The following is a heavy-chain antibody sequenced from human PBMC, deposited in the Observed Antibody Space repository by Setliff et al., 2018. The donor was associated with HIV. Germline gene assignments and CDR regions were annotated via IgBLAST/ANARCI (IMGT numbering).Heavy chain of an antibody. Sequence: SETLSLTCTVSSDSIRAYFWTWVRQPAGKGLEWIGHVYLSGGTNSNPSLKSRVTMSFDTSKNQFSLTLNSVTAADTAVYYCARGLPATNGVWIDYWGQGTLVTVSS. CDR1: SDSIRAYF. CDR2: VYLSGGT. CDR3: ARGLPATNGVWIDY. J-gene: IGHJ4*02. D-gene: IGHD2-8*01. V-gene: IGHV4-4*07.